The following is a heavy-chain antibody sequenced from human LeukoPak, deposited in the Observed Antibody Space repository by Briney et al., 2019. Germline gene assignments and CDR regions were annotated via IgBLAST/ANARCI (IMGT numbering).Heavy chain of an antibody. CDR1: GFTFSSYT. Sequence: GGCLRLSCAASGFTFSSYTMTWVRQAPGKGPEWVSHISGSGSAMYYADSVKGRFTISRDNAKNSLYLQPNSLRDGDTALYFCTREWSYSFDYWGQGTLVTVSS. D-gene: IGHD3-10*01. J-gene: IGHJ4*02. CDR2: ISGSGSAM. V-gene: IGHV3-48*02. CDR3: TREWSYSFDY.